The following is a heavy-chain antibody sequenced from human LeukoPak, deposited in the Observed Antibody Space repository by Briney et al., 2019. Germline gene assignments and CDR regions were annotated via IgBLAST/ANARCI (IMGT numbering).Heavy chain of an antibody. J-gene: IGHJ4*02. D-gene: IGHD2/OR15-2a*01. CDR3: AKDGGGNIPYYFDY. V-gene: IGHV3-30*02. Sequence: GGSLRLSCVTSGFTFTSFGFHWVRQAPGKGLEWITLIRSDASDTYYADSVKGRFTISRDDSKKTLYLQMNSLRAEDTAVYYCAKDGGGNIPYYFDYWGRGTLVTVSS. CDR2: IRSDASDT. CDR1: GFTFTSFG.